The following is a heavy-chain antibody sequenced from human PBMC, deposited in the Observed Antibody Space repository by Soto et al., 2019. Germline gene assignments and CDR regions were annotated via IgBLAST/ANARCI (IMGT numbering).Heavy chain of an antibody. V-gene: IGHV4-30-2*01. CDR3: ARGTTAYPGGALVY. Sequence: QLQLQESGSGLVKPSQTLSLTCAVSGGSISSGGYSWSWIRQPPGKGLEWIGYFYHSGSTYHNPSLRTRVTXXGXRXXHECALKLSSVTAADTSVYYCARGTTAYPGGALVYWGQGTLVTVSS. CDR1: GGSISSGGYS. J-gene: IGHJ4*02. D-gene: IGHD1-26*01. CDR2: FYHSGST.